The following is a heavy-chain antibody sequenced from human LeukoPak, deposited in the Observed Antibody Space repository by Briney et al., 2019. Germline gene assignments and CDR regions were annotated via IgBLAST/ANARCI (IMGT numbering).Heavy chain of an antibody. V-gene: IGHV4-34*01. CDR2: INHSGST. CDR3: ARGKDQAVAGPAGPGFDY. J-gene: IGHJ4*02. Sequence: PSETLSLTCAVYGGSFSGYYWSWIRQPPGKGLEWIGEINHSGSTNYNPSLKSRVTISVDTSKNQFSLKLSSVTAADTAVYYCARGKDQAVAGPAGPGFDYWGQGTLVTVSS. D-gene: IGHD6-19*01. CDR1: GGSFSGYY.